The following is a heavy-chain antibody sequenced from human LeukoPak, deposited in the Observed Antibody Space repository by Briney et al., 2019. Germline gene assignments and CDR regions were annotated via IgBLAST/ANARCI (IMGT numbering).Heavy chain of an antibody. D-gene: IGHD3-10*01. J-gene: IGHJ4*02. CDR2: INAGNGNT. V-gene: IGHV1-3*01. CDR1: GYTFTSYA. Sequence: ASVKASCKASGYTFTSYAMHWVRQAPGQGLEWMGWINAGNGNTKYSQKFQGRVTITRDTSASTAYMELSSLRSEDTAVYYCARDVGTVWFGELFDYWGQGTLVTVSS. CDR3: ARDVGTVWFGELFDY.